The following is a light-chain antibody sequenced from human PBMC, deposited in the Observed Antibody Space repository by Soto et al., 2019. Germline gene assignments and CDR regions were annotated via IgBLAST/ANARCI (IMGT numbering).Light chain of an antibody. V-gene: IGKV1-5*01. CDR2: DAS. Sequence: DIQMTQSPSTLSASVGDRVTITCRASQSISSWLAWYQQKPGKAPKLMIYDASGLESGVPSRFSGSGSGTEFTLTISSLQPDDFATYYCQQYNSYSQTFGQGTKGDIK. CDR1: QSISSW. J-gene: IGKJ1*01. CDR3: QQYNSYSQT.